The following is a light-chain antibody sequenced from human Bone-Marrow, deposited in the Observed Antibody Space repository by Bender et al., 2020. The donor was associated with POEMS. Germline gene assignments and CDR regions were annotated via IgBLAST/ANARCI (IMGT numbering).Light chain of an antibody. Sequence: SYELTQPPSVSLSPGQTASITCSGDKLGDKYACWYQQKPGQSPVLLIYQDTKRPSGIPERFSGSNSGNTATLTISGTQAMDEADYYCQAWDSSTFGFGGGTKLTVL. CDR1: KLGDKY. V-gene: IGLV3-1*01. CDR3: QAWDSSTFG. J-gene: IGLJ3*02. CDR2: QDT.